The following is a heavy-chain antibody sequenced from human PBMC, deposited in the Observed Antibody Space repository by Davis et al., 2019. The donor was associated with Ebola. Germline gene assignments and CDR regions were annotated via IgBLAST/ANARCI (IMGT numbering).Heavy chain of an antibody. CDR2: IRSKANSFAT. Sequence: PGGSLRLSCAASGITFSGSAVHWVRQASGKGLEWVGRIRSKANSFATEFAASVKGRFTISRDDSKNTAYLQMNSLKTEDTAVYYCSRHSPFRFLDYWSQGTLVTVSS. CDR1: GITFSGSA. V-gene: IGHV3-73*01. D-gene: IGHD3-3*01. CDR3: SRHSPFRFLDY. J-gene: IGHJ4*02.